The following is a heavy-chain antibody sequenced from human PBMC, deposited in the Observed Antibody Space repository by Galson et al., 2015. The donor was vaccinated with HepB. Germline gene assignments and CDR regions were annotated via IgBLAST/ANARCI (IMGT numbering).Heavy chain of an antibody. CDR2: IYYSGST. J-gene: IGHJ2*01. D-gene: IGHD7-27*01. V-gene: IGHV4-39*01. CDR3: ARRKLGIYYRYFDL. Sequence: LSLTCTVSGGSISSSSYYWGWIRQPPGKGLEWIGSIYYSGSTYYNPSLKSRVTISVDTSKNQFSLKLSSVTAADTAVYYCARRKLGIYYRYFDLWGRGTLVTVSS. CDR1: GGSISSSSYY.